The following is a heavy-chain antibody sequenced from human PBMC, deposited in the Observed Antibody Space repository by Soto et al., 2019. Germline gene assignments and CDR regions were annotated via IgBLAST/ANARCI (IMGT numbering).Heavy chain of an antibody. D-gene: IGHD2-21*01. J-gene: IGHJ6*02. CDR3: SRGGRPSIYYYYCMDV. CDR2: IIPIFGTA. Sequence: QVQLVQSGAEVKKPGSSVKVSCKASGGTFSSYAISWVRQAPGQGLEWLGGIIPIFGTANYAQQYQCRVTITADKSTSTAYIELGSLRSEDTAVYYCSRGGRPSIYYYYCMDVWGQGTTVTVSS. V-gene: IGHV1-69*06. CDR1: GGTFSSYA.